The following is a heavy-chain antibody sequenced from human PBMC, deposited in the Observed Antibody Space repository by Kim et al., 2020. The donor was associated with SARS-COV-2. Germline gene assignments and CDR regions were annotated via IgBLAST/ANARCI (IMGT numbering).Heavy chain of an antibody. CDR3: AKEETPNPAYYGMDV. V-gene: IGHV3-23*01. J-gene: IGHJ6*02. D-gene: IGHD6-25*01. Sequence: DSVKGRFTISRDNSKNTLYLQMNSLRAEDTAVYYCAKEETPNPAYYGMDVWGQGTTVTVSS.